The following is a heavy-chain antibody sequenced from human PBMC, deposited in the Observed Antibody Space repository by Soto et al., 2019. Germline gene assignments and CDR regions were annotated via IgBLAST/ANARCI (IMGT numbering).Heavy chain of an antibody. V-gene: IGHV3-23*01. CDR3: ANVKYCSGGSCYWFDP. D-gene: IGHD2-15*01. Sequence: EVQLLESGGGLVQPGGSLRLSCAASGFTFSSYAMSWVRQAPGKGLEWVSAISGRGGSTNYEDSVKGRFTISRDNSKNTLYLQMNSLRAEDTAVYYCANVKYCSGGSCYWFDPWGQGTLVTVSS. CDR2: ISGRGGST. CDR1: GFTFSSYA. J-gene: IGHJ5*02.